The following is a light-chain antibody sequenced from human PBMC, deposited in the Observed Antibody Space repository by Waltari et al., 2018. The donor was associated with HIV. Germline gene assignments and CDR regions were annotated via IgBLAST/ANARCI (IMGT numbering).Light chain of an antibody. CDR2: DVT. CDR3: CSYAGNYTGV. J-gene: IGLJ3*02. Sequence: QSALTKPRSVSGSPGQSVTISCTGTSSDVGAYHYVSWYQQHPGKAPKLIIYDVTRRPSGLPDRFSGSKSGNTASLTISGLQAEDEADYYCCSYAGNYTGVFGGGPKLTFL. V-gene: IGLV2-11*01. CDR1: SSDVGAYHY.